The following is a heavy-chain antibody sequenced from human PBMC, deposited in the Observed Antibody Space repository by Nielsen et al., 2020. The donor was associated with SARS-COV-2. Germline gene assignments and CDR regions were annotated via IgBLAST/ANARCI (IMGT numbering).Heavy chain of an antibody. J-gene: IGHJ6*02. CDR2: IWYDGSNK. CDR1: GFTFDDYA. V-gene: IGHV3-33*08. Sequence: GESLKISCAASGFTFDDYAMHWVRQAPGKGLEWVAVIWYDGSNKYYADSVKGRFTISRDNSKNTLYLQMNSLRADDTAVYYCASSPSYYYGMDVWGQGTMVTVSS. CDR3: ASSPSYYYGMDV.